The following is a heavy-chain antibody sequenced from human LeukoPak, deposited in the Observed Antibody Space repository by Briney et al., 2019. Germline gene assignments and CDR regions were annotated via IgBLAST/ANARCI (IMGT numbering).Heavy chain of an antibody. J-gene: IGHJ3*01. V-gene: IGHV5-51*03. D-gene: IGHD6-19*01. CDR3: ARLDSSGYYASVDNDAFDF. CDR2: IYPGDSDT. CDR1: GYSFTTYW. Sequence: PGESLKISCKGSGYSFTTYWIGWVRQMPGRGLEWMGIIYPGDSDTRYSPSFQGQVTISADRSISTAYLQWSSLKASDTAKYYCARLDSSGYYASVDNDAFDFWGQGTMVTVSS.